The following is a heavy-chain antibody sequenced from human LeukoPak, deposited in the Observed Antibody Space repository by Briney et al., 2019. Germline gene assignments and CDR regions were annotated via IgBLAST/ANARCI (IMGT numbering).Heavy chain of an antibody. J-gene: IGHJ4*02. D-gene: IGHD6-13*01. V-gene: IGHV3-48*03. CDR3: AKGGQQLVIDY. CDR2: ISSSGSII. Sequence: PGGSLRLSCADSGFTLSRYEMNWVRPAPGKGLEWVSYISSSGSIIYYADSVKGRFTISRDNAKNSLYLQMNNLRAEDTAVYYCAKGGQQLVIDYWGQGTLVTVSS. CDR1: GFTLSRYE.